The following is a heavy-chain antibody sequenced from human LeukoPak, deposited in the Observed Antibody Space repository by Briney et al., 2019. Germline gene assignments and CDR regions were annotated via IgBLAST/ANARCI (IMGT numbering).Heavy chain of an antibody. V-gene: IGHV3-74*01. Sequence: GGSLRLSCAASGFTFSTYWMYWVRQAPGKGLVWVSRINSDGSSTKNADSVKGRFATSRANAKNSLYLQMNSLRAEDTAVYYCARAQYYDSTTAGGMDVWGQGTTVTVSS. J-gene: IGHJ6*02. CDR2: INSDGSST. D-gene: IGHD3-22*01. CDR1: GFTFSTYW. CDR3: ARAQYYDSTTAGGMDV.